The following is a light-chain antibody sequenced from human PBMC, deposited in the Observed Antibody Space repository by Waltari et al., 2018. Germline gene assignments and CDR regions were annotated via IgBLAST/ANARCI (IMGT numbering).Light chain of an antibody. CDR3: HQYDRSPWT. J-gene: IGKJ1*01. Sequence: ETVLTQSPGTLSLSPGERATLSCRASQSIGNTYLAWYQQKPGQAPRLLIYAASIRATGIPDRFSGSGSGTDFTLTISRLEPEDFAVFYCHQYDRSPWTFGQGTKVEF. V-gene: IGKV3-20*01. CDR1: QSIGNTY. CDR2: AAS.